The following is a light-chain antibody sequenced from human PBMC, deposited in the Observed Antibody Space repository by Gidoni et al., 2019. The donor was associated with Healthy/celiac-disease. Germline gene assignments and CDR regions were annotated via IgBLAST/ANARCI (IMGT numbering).Light chain of an antibody. CDR2: KAS. J-gene: IGKJ2*01. CDR3: QQYNSYSFT. Sequence: DIQMTQYPSTLSASVGDRVTITCRASQSISSWLAWYQQKPGKAPKLLIYKASSLESGVPSRFSGSGSGTDFTLTISSLQPDDFATYYCQQYNSYSFTFGQGTKLVIK. CDR1: QSISSW. V-gene: IGKV1-5*03.